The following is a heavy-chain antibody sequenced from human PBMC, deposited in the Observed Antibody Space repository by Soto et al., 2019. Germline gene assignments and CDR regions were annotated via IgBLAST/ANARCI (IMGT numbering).Heavy chain of an antibody. V-gene: IGHV4-34*01. Sequence: QVQLQQWGAGLLKPSETLSLTCAVYGGSFSGYYWSWIRQPPGKGLEWIGEINHSGSTNYNPSLKSRVTFSVDTSKNQFSLRLRSVTAADTAVYYCIACDYGDYPRYCGQGTLLTVSS. CDR2: INHSGST. CDR1: GGSFSGYY. D-gene: IGHD4-17*01. CDR3: IACDYGDYPRY. J-gene: IGHJ4*02.